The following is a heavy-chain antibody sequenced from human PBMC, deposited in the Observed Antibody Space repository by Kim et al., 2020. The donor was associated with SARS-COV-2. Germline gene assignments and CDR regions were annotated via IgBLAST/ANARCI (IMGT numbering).Heavy chain of an antibody. D-gene: IGHD3-10*01. CDR3: ARGLITRGIPTRGDAFDI. J-gene: IGHJ3*02. CDR1: GGSISSSNW. V-gene: IGHV4-4*02. Sequence: SETLSLTCAVSGGSISSSNWWSWVRQPPGKGLEWIGEIYHSGSTNYNPSLKSRVTISVDKSKNQFSLKLSSVTAADTAVYYCARGLITRGIPTRGDAFDIWGQGTMVTVSS. CDR2: IYHSGST.